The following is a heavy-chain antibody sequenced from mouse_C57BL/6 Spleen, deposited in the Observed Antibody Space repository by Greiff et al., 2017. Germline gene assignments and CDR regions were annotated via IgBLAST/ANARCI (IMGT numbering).Heavy chain of an antibody. CDR1: GYTFTDYE. J-gene: IGHJ3*01. CDR3: TRKEIFAY. Sequence: QVQLQQSGAELVRPGASVTLSCKASGYTFTDYEMHWVKQTPVHGLEWIGAIDPGTGGTAYNQKFKGKAILTADKTSSTAYMELRSLTSEDSAVYDCTRKEIFAYWGQGTLVTVSA. CDR2: IDPGTGGT. V-gene: IGHV1-15*01.